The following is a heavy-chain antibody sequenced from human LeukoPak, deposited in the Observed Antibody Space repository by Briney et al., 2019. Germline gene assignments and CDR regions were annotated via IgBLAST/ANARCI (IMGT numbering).Heavy chain of an antibody. CDR1: GFTFSSYS. CDR3: AKVASRNYYASGSYADS. V-gene: IGHV3-23*01. CDR2: ITGSGGST. J-gene: IGHJ4*02. Sequence: GGSLRLSCAASGFTFSSYSMNWVRQAPGKGLEWVSGITGSGGSTDYAGSVKGRFTISRDNSKNTLYLEMNSLRAEDTAVYYCAKVASRNYYASGSYADSWGQGTLVTVSS. D-gene: IGHD3-10*01.